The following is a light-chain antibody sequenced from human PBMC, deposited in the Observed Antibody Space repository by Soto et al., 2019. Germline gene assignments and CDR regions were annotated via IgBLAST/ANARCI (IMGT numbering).Light chain of an antibody. CDR1: QYVSRSY. Sequence: ETVLTQSPGTLSLTPGERATLSCRASQYVSRSYWAWYQQKPGQGPRLLIYGASSRAAGIPDRFSGSESGSDFTLTISRLEPEDFAVYYCQQYDTSPLTFGGGTKVEIK. CDR3: QQYDTSPLT. CDR2: GAS. V-gene: IGKV3-20*01. J-gene: IGKJ4*01.